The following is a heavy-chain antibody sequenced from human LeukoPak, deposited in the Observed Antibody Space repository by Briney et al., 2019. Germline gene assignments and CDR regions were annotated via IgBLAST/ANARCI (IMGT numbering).Heavy chain of an antibody. Sequence: GGSLRLSCAASGFTFSSYGMHWVRQAPGKGLEWVAFIRYDGSNKYYADSVKGRFTISRDNSKNTLYLQMNSLRAEDTAVYYCAKGRIAVTGTFDYWGQGTLVTVSS. D-gene: IGHD6-19*01. CDR1: GFTFSSYG. J-gene: IGHJ4*02. CDR3: AKGRIAVTGTFDY. V-gene: IGHV3-30*02. CDR2: IRYDGSNK.